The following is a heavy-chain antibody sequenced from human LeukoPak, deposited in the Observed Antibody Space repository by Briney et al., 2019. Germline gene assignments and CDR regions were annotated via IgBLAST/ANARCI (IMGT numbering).Heavy chain of an antibody. CDR1: GFTFNSYA. D-gene: IGHD1-1*01. CDR2: ISYDGSNK. Sequence: GGSLRLSCAASGFTFNSYAVHWVRQAPGRGLEWVAVISYDGSNKYYADSVKGRFSISRDNSKNTLYLQMNSLRAEDTAVYYCARRYAGFDYWGQGTLVTVSS. V-gene: IGHV3-30-3*01. CDR3: ARRYAGFDY. J-gene: IGHJ4*02.